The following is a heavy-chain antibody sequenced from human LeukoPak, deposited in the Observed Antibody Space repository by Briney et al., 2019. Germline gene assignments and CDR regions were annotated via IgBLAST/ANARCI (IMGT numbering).Heavy chain of an antibody. D-gene: IGHD2-2*01. CDR3: TAGDFYCSSTSCHDP. V-gene: IGHV3-15*01. CDR2: IKSKTDGGTT. J-gene: IGHJ5*02. Sequence: GGSLRLSCAASGFTFSNAWMSWVRQAPGKGLEWVGRIKSKTDGGTTDYAAPVKGRFTISRDDSKNTLYLQMNSLKTEDTAVYYCTAGDFYCSSTSCHDPWGQGTLVTVSS. CDR1: GFTFSNAW.